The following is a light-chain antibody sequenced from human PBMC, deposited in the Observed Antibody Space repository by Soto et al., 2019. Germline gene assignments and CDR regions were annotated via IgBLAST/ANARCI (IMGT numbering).Light chain of an antibody. CDR3: QQYNSWPYT. CDR2: GAS. Sequence: EIVMTQSPATLSVSPGERATLSCRASQSISSNLAWYQQKPGQAPRLLIYGASTRATGIPATFSGSGSGTAFTLTIGSLHSAGFAVYYCQQYNSWPYTFGPAIKVDIK. J-gene: IGKJ3*01. CDR1: QSISSN. V-gene: IGKV3-15*01.